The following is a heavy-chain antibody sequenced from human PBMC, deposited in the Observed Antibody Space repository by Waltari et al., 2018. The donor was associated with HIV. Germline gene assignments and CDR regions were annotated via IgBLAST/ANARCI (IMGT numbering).Heavy chain of an antibody. CDR3: ATSRTFDY. J-gene: IGHJ4*02. Sequence: EVQLVESGGGLVQPGGSLRLSLAASGFPFSGHWMSWVRQAQGKGLEWVANIKQDGSEKYYVDSVKGRFTISRDNAKNSLYLQMNSLRAEDTAVYYCATSRTFDYWGQGTLVTVSS. V-gene: IGHV3-7*01. CDR1: GFPFSGHW. CDR2: IKQDGSEK.